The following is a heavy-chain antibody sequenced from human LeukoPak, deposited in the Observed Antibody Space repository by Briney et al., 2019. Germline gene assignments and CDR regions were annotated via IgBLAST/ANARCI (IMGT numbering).Heavy chain of an antibody. D-gene: IGHD2-8*01. V-gene: IGHV3-9*03. Sequence: GGSLRLSCAASGFTFSSYAMHWVRQAPGKGLEWVSGISWNSGSIGYADSVKGRFTISRDNAKNSLYLQMNSLRAEDMALYYCAKGDCTNGVCYLDYWGQGTLVTVSS. CDR3: AKGDCTNGVCYLDY. CDR1: GFTFSSYA. CDR2: ISWNSGSI. J-gene: IGHJ4*02.